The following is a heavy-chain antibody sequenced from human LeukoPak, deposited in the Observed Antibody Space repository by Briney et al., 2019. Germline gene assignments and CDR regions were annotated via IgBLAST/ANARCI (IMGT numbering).Heavy chain of an antibody. D-gene: IGHD5-24*01. CDR3: AKSPGPMPASTIYYFDH. J-gene: IGHJ4*02. CDR1: GFTFSSHA. Sequence: GGSLRLSCAGSGFTFSSHAMSWVRQTPGKGLEWISLISGSGGSPYYADSVLGRFTISRDNSKNTLYLQMNNLRADDTAVYYCAKSPGPMPASTIYYFDHWGQGALVTVSA. CDR2: ISGSGGSP. V-gene: IGHV3-23*01.